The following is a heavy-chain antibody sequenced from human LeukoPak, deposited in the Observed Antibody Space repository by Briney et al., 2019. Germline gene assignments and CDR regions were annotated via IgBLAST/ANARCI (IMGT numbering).Heavy chain of an antibody. CDR1: GGSISSGDYY. D-gene: IGHD3-22*01. CDR3: ARESDSSGYYFDY. Sequence: SQTLSLTCTVSGGSISSGDYYWSWIRQPPGKGLEWIGYIYYSGGTYYNPSLKSRVTISVDTSKNQFSLKLSSVTAADTAVYYCARESDSSGYYFDYWGQGTLVTVSS. CDR2: IYYSGGT. V-gene: IGHV4-30-4*01. J-gene: IGHJ4*02.